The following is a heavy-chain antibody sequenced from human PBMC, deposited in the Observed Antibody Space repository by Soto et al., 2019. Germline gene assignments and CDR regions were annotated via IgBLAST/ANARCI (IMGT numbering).Heavy chain of an antibody. CDR1: GGTFSSYA. CDR2: IIPIFGTA. CDR3: ARAKGGTYCSSTSCYPRYYYYGMDV. Sequence: PVKVSCKASGGTFSSYAISWVRQAPGQGLEWMGGIIPIFGTANYAQKFQGRVTITADESTSTAYMELSSLRSEDTAVYYCARAKGGTYCSSTSCYPRYYYYGMDVWGQGTTVTVSS. J-gene: IGHJ6*02. D-gene: IGHD2-2*01. V-gene: IGHV1-69*13.